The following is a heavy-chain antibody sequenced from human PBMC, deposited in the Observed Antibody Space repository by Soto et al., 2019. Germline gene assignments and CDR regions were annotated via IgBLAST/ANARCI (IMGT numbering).Heavy chain of an antibody. CDR1: GGSISSSNW. Sequence: SETLSLTCAVSGGSISSSNWWSWVRQPPGKGLEWIGEIYHSGSTNYNPSLKSRVTISVDKSKNQFSLKLSSVTAADTAVYYCARDQPPFRSSWSYYGMDVWGQGTTVTVSS. V-gene: IGHV4-4*02. J-gene: IGHJ6*02. CDR2: IYHSGST. CDR3: ARDQPPFRSSWSYYGMDV. D-gene: IGHD6-13*01.